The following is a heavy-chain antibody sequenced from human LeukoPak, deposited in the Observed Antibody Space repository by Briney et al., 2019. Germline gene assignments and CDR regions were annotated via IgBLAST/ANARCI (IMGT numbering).Heavy chain of an antibody. Sequence: ASVKVSCKASGYTFTGYYMHWVRQAPGQGLEWMGWINPNSGGTNYAQKFQGRVTITRNTSISTAYMELSSLRSEDTAVYYCARVRYSSSSYWFDPWGQGTLVTVSS. CDR3: ARVRYSSSSYWFDP. J-gene: IGHJ5*02. CDR1: GYTFTGYY. D-gene: IGHD6-6*01. V-gene: IGHV1-2*02. CDR2: INPNSGGT.